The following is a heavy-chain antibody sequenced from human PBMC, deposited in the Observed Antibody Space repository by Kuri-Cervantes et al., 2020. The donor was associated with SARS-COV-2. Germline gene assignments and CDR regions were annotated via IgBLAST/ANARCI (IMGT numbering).Heavy chain of an antibody. CDR2: IKSKTGGGTT. CDR1: GFTFSNAW. J-gene: IGHJ6*03. Sequence: GGSLRLSCAASGFTFSNAWMSWVRQAPGKGLEWVGRIKSKTGGGTTDYAAPVKGRFTISRDDSKNTLYLQMNSLKTEDTAVYYCTTDPTLADTDYYYYYMDVWGKGTTVTVSS. V-gene: IGHV3-15*01. D-gene: IGHD5-18*01. CDR3: TTDPTLADTDYYYYYMDV.